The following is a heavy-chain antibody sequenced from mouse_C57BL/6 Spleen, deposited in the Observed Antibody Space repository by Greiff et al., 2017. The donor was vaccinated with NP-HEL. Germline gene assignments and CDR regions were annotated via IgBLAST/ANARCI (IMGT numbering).Heavy chain of an antibody. CDR3: ARGDYYAKPWGYFDV. CDR2: IYPGGGYT. D-gene: IGHD2-1*01. V-gene: IGHV1-63*01. CDR1: GYTFTNYW. Sequence: QVQLQQSGAELVRPGTSVKMSCKASGYTFTNYWIGWAKQRPGHGLEWIGDIYPGGGYTNYNEKFKGKATLTADKSSSTAYMQFSSLTSEDSAIYYCARGDYYAKPWGYFDVWGTGTTVTVSS. J-gene: IGHJ1*03.